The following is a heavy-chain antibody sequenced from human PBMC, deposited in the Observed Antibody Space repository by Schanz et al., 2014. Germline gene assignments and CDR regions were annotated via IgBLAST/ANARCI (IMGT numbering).Heavy chain of an antibody. CDR2: INSVGSNT. CDR1: GFTFDKYA. D-gene: IGHD4-17*01. V-gene: IGHV3-74*02. J-gene: IGHJ3*02. Sequence: EVQLVESGGGLVQPGKSLGLSCAASGFTFDKYAMHWVRQAPGKGLVWVARINSVGSNTDYADSVTGRFTISRDNAKNTLYLQMNTLRAEDTAVYYCARKMKLGVYGGKGHDSLDIWGQGTMVTVSS. CDR3: ARKMKLGVYGGKGHDSLDI.